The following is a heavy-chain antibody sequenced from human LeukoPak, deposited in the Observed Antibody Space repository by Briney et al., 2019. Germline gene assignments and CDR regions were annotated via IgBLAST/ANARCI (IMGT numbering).Heavy chain of an antibody. CDR2: ISRDSDIR. CDR3: ARGHGDPDY. Sequence: GGSLRLSCAASGFIFGRDSMNWVRQAPGRGLEWISYISRDSDIRYYADSVRGRFHISRDNAKNSLYLQMNSLRAEDTAVYYCARGHGDPDYWGQGTLVTVSS. D-gene: IGHD4-17*01. V-gene: IGHV3-48*04. CDR1: GFIFGRDS. J-gene: IGHJ4*02.